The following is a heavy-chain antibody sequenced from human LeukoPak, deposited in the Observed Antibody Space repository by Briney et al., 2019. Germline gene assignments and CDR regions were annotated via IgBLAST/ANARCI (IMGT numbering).Heavy chain of an antibody. D-gene: IGHD3-22*01. CDR2: ISSSSSCI. J-gene: IGHJ4*02. CDR3: ARGDSSFDY. Sequence: PGGSLRLSCAASGFTFSSYNMNWVRQAPGKGLEWVSSISSSSSCIYYADSLKGRFTISRDNAKNSLYLQMNSLRAEDTAVYHCARGDSSFDYWGQGTLVTVSS. V-gene: IGHV3-21*01. CDR1: GFTFSSYN.